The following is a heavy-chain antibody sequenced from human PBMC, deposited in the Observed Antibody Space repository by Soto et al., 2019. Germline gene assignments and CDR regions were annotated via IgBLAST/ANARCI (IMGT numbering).Heavy chain of an antibody. CDR3: ARWDYGYYARFDY. CDR2: MNPNSGNT. Sequence: QVQLVQSGAEVKKSGASVKVSRKASGYTFTNHDINWVRQATGQGLEWMGWMNPNSGNTGYAQKFQGRVTMTRNTAISTADMELSSLRSEDTAVYYCARWDYGYYARFDYWGQGTRVTVSS. CDR1: GYTFTNHD. D-gene: IGHD4-17*01. V-gene: IGHV1-8*01. J-gene: IGHJ4*02.